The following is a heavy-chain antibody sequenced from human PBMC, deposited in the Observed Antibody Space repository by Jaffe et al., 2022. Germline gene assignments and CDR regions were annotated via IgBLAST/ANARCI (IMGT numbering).Heavy chain of an antibody. CDR1: AYTFTDYY. CDR3: ARGYGSGTGTFDP. V-gene: IGHV1-2*06. J-gene: IGHJ5*02. Sequence: QVQLVQSGAEVKRPGASVKVSCKASAYTFTDYYMHWVRQAPGQGLEWMGRINPNSGGTNYAQKFQGRVTMTRDTSISTAYMELSRLRSDDTAVYYCARGYGSGTGTFDPWGQGTLVTVSS. CDR2: INPNSGGT. D-gene: IGHD3-10*01.